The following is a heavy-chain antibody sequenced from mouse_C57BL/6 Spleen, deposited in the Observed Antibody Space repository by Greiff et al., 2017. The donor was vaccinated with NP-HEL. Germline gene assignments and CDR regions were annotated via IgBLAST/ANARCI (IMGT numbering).Heavy chain of an antibody. Sequence: EVQLQQSGPELVKPGASVKIPCKASGYTFTDYNMDWVKQSHGKSLEWIGDINPNNGGTIYNQKFKGKATLTVDKSSSTAYMELRSLTSEDTAVYYCARSNLYYGNSAWFAYWGQGTLVTVSA. CDR2: INPNNGGT. CDR3: ARSNLYYGNSAWFAY. D-gene: IGHD2-1*01. J-gene: IGHJ3*01. V-gene: IGHV1-18*01. CDR1: GYTFTDYN.